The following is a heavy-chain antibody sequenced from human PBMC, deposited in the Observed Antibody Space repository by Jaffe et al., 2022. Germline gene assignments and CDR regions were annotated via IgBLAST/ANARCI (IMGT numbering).Heavy chain of an antibody. CDR2: IRSKAYGGTT. Sequence: EVQLVESGGGLVQPGRSLRLSCTASGFTFGDYAMSWVRQAPGKGLEWVGFIRSKAYGGTTEYAASVKGRFTISRDDSKSIAYLQMNSLKTEDTAVYYCTRVYSGWFGGYWGQGTLVTVSS. CDR3: TRVYSGWFGGY. J-gene: IGHJ4*02. V-gene: IGHV3-49*04. D-gene: IGHD3-10*01. CDR1: GFTFGDYA.